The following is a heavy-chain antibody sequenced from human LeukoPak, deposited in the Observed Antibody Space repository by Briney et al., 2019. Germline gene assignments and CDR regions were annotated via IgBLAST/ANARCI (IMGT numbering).Heavy chain of an antibody. Sequence: GGSLRLSCAASGFTFSSYSMNWVRQAPGKGLEWVSSISSSSSYIYYADSVKGRFTISRDNTKNSLYLQMNSLRAEDTAVYYCARDQGMIDYYYGMDVWGQGATVTVSS. CDR3: ARDQGMIDYYYGMDV. J-gene: IGHJ6*02. D-gene: IGHD3-16*01. V-gene: IGHV3-21*01. CDR2: ISSSSSYI. CDR1: GFTFSSYS.